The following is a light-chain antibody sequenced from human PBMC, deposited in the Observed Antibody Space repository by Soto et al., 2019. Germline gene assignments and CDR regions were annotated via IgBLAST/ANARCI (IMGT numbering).Light chain of an antibody. Sequence: DIQMTQSPSSLSASVGDRVTITCRAGRTISRYLNWYQHKPGKAPKLLIYAASTLQSGVPSRFSGSVSGTDFTLTISSLQPEDFATYYCQQSYGTPNTFGPGTKVDIK. J-gene: IGKJ3*01. V-gene: IGKV1-39*01. CDR1: RTISRY. CDR3: QQSYGTPNT. CDR2: AAS.